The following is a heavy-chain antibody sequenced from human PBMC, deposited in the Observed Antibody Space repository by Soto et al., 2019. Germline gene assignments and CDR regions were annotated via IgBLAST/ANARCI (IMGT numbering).Heavy chain of an antibody. Sequence: GGSLRLSCAASGFTFSSYGMRWVRQAPGKGLEWVAVISYDGSNKYYADSVKGRFTISRDNSKNTLYLQMNSLRAEDTAVYYCANDITSGYSYGSLGGMDVWGQGTTVTVSS. V-gene: IGHV3-30*18. CDR3: ANDITSGYSYGSLGGMDV. D-gene: IGHD5-18*01. CDR1: GFTFSSYG. CDR2: ISYDGSNK. J-gene: IGHJ6*02.